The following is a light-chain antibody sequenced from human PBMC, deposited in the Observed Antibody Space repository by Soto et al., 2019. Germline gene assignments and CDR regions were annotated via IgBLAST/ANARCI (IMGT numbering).Light chain of an antibody. J-gene: IGLJ2*01. V-gene: IGLV3-21*02. CDR1: YIGSKS. Sequence: SYELIQPPSVSVAPGQTARIPCGGNYIGSKSVHWYQQRPGQAPVLAVYDDSDRPSGIPERFSGSNSGNTATLTISRVEAGDEADYYCQVWDSSSDHVVFGGGTKVTVL. CDR2: DDS. CDR3: QVWDSSSDHVV.